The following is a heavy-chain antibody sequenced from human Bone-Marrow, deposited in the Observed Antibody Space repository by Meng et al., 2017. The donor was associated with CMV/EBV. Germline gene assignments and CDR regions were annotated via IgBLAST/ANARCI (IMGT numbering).Heavy chain of an antibody. CDR1: VVTFSSYS. J-gene: IGHJ4*02. CDR2: ISSSSSYI. CDR3: AREVPSGWYGSFFDY. V-gene: IGHV3-21*01. Sequence: VVTFSSYSMNRVRQAPGEGLVWVSSISSSSSYIYYADSVKGRFTISRDNAKNSLYLQMNSLRAEDTAVYYCAREVPSGWYGSFFDYWGQGTLVTVSS. D-gene: IGHD6-19*01.